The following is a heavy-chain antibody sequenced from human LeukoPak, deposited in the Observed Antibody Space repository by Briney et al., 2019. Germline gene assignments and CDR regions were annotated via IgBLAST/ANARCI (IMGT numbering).Heavy chain of an antibody. D-gene: IGHD3-10*01. CDR2: IKQDGSEK. V-gene: IGHV3-7*01. CDR1: GFTFSSYW. J-gene: IGHJ6*03. Sequence: QAGGSLRLSCAASGFTFSSYWMSWVRQAPGKGQEWVANIKQDGSEKYYVDSVKGRFTISRDNAKNSLYLQMNSLRAEDTAVYYCARGQGSGINYYYYYMDVWGKGTTVTVSS. CDR3: ARGQGSGINYYYYYMDV.